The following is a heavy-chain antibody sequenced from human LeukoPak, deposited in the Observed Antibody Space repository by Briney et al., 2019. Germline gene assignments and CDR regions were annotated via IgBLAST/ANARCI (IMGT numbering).Heavy chain of an antibody. Sequence: ASVKVSCKASGYPFTDYYMHWVRQAPGQGLEWMGWINPNRGGTDYAQKFQGRVTMTRDTSISTAYMELSSLRSDDTAFYYCTRDASRTHFDSWGQGTLVTVSS. J-gene: IGHJ4*02. V-gene: IGHV1-2*02. CDR3: TRDASRTHFDS. D-gene: IGHD6-13*01. CDR1: GYPFTDYY. CDR2: INPNRGGT.